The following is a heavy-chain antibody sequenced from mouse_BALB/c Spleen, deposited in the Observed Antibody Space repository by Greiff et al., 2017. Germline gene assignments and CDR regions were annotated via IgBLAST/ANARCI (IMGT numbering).Heavy chain of an antibody. CDR3: ARSDGYLYAMDY. CDR1: GYTFTSYY. Sequence: QVQLKESGPELVKPGASVRISCKASGYTFTSYYIHWVKQRPGQGLEWIGWIYPGNVNTKYNEKFKGKATLTADKSSSTAYMQLSSLTSEDSAVYFCARSDGYLYAMDYWGQGTSVTVSS. V-gene: IGHV1S56*01. CDR2: IYPGNVNT. J-gene: IGHJ4*01. D-gene: IGHD2-3*01.